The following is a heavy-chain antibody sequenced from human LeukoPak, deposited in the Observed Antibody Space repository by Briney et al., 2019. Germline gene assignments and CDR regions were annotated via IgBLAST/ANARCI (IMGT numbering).Heavy chain of an antibody. Sequence: GASVKVSCKASGYTFTSYYMHWVRQAPGQGLEWMGIINPSGGSTSYAQKFQGRVTMTRDTSTSTVYMELSSLRSEDTAVYYCARSGIGVVVAATPYWFDPWGQGTLVTVSS. D-gene: IGHD2-15*01. J-gene: IGHJ5*02. CDR1: GYTFTSYY. CDR3: ARSGIGVVVAATPYWFDP. V-gene: IGHV1-46*01. CDR2: INPSGGST.